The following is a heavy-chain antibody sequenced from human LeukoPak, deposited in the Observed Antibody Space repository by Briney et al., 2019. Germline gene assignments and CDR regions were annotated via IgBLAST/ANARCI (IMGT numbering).Heavy chain of an antibody. CDR2: IYYSGST. J-gene: IGHJ4*02. D-gene: IGHD6-6*01. CDR3: ARGRSSSSFAD. V-gene: IGHV4-59*01. Sequence: PSETLSLTCTVSGGSINSYYGSWIRQPPGKGLEWIGYIYYSGSTNYNPSLKSRVTISVDTSKDQFSLKLSSVTAADTAVYYCARGRSSSSFADWGQGTLVIVSS. CDR1: GGSINSYY.